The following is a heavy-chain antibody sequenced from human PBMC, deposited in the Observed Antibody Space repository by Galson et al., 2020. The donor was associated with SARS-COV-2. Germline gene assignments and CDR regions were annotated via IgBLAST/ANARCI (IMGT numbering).Heavy chain of an antibody. Sequence: TSETLSLTCTVSGGSISSYYWSWIRQPAGKGLEWIGRIYTSGSTNYNPSLKSRVTMSVDTSKNQFSLKLSSVTAADTAVYYCARAGLSYYYDSSGHNWFDPWGQGTLVTVSS. J-gene: IGHJ5*02. D-gene: IGHD3-22*01. CDR3: ARAGLSYYYDSSGHNWFDP. CDR1: GGSISSYY. CDR2: IYTSGST. V-gene: IGHV4-4*07.